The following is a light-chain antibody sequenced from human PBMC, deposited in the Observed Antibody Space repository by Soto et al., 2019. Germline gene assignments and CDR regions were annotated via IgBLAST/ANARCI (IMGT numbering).Light chain of an antibody. Sequence: EIVLTQSQGTLFLFPGERATLSCRSSRGVSSTYLAWYQQKPGQPPRLLIYDVSGRATGIPDRFSGSGSGTDFTLTISRLEPEDFAVYYCQQYGSSPTFGQGTKVEIK. CDR2: DVS. CDR3: QQYGSSPT. CDR1: RGVSSTY. V-gene: IGKV3-20*01. J-gene: IGKJ1*01.